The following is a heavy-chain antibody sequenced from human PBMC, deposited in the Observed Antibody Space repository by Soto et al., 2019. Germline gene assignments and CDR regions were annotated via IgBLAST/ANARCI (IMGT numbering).Heavy chain of an antibody. Sequence: GGSLRLSCAASGFTFTSYTMNWVRQAPGKGLEWVSSITTSSSYRYYSGSVKGRFTISRDNAKNSLFLQMNNLRAEDTAIFYCAKYARVRLTTGFDSWGQGTLVTVSS. V-gene: IGHV3-21*04. CDR1: GFTFTSYT. J-gene: IGHJ4*02. CDR3: AKYARVRLTTGFDS. CDR2: ITTSSSYR. D-gene: IGHD4-17*01.